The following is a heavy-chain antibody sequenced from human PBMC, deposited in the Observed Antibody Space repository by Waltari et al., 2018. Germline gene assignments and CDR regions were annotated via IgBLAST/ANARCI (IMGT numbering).Heavy chain of an antibody. Sequence: EVQLVQSGAEVKKPGESLKISCKGSGYSFTSYWIGCVRQMPGQGLEWMGIIYPGDSDTRYSPSFQGQVTISADKSISTAYLQWSSLKASDTAMYYCARRREGLGGGYSSGKYYYYYMDVWGKGTTVAISS. V-gene: IGHV5-51*01. J-gene: IGHJ6*03. CDR3: ARRREGLGGGYSSGKYYYYYMDV. D-gene: IGHD6-19*01. CDR1: GYSFTSYW. CDR2: IYPGDSDT.